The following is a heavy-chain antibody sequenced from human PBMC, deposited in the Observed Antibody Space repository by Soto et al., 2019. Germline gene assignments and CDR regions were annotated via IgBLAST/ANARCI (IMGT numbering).Heavy chain of an antibody. Sequence: PGGSLRLSCAASGFTFSSYAMHWVRQAPGKGLEWVAVISYDGSNKYYADSVKGRFTISRDNSKNTLYLQMNSLRAEDTAVYYCARDETLTADIVARDPAFDYWGQGTLVTVSS. CDR3: ARDETLTADIVARDPAFDY. J-gene: IGHJ4*02. CDR2: ISYDGSNK. V-gene: IGHV3-30-3*01. CDR1: GFTFSSYA. D-gene: IGHD5-12*01.